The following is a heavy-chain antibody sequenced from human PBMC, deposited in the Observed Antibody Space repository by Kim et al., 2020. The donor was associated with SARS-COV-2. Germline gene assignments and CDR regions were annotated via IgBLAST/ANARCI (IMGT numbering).Heavy chain of an antibody. CDR3: ARSPGIAAAPFDY. D-gene: IGHD6-13*01. J-gene: IGHJ4*02. V-gene: IGHV6-1*01. Sequence: YAVSVKSRITINPDTSKNQFSLQLNSVTPEDTAVYYCARSPGIAAAPFDYWGQGTLVTVSS.